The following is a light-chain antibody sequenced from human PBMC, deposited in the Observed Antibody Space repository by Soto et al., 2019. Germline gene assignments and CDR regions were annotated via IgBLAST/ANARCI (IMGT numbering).Light chain of an antibody. CDR1: SSDVGTYNL. CDR3: CSYGGSSTFPYV. V-gene: IGLV2-23*02. CDR2: EVT. J-gene: IGLJ1*01. Sequence: QSVLAQPASVSGSPEQSITISCTGTSSDVGTYNLVSWYRQHPGKAPKLIIYEVTERPSGISNRFPGSKFGNTASLTISGLLPEDEADYYCCSYGGSSTFPYVFGTGTKVTVL.